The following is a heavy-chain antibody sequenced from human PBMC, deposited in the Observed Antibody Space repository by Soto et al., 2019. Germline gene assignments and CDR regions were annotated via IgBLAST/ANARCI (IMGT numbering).Heavy chain of an antibody. J-gene: IGHJ4*02. Sequence: ASVKVSCKASGYTFTSYYMHWVRQAPGQGLEWMGIINPSGGSTSYAQKFQGRVTMTRDTSTSTVYMELSSLRSEDTAVYYCARDKETIAVAGASAFDYWGQGTLVTVSS. CDR1: GYTFTSYY. CDR3: ARDKETIAVAGASAFDY. D-gene: IGHD6-19*01. V-gene: IGHV1-46*01. CDR2: INPSGGST.